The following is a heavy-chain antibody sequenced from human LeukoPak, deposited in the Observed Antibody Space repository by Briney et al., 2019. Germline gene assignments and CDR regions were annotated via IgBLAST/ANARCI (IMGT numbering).Heavy chain of an antibody. CDR1: GFTFSTYG. CDR2: IWSDGSNK. J-gene: IGHJ3*02. CDR3: AREDIGGADDALDI. D-gene: IGHD1-26*01. V-gene: IGHV3-33*01. Sequence: GGSLRLSCEASGFTFSTYGMHWVRQAPGKGMEWVALIWSDGSNKYYADSVKGRFTISRDNSKNTLYLQMNSLRAENTALYYCAREDIGGADDALDIWGQGTMVAVSS.